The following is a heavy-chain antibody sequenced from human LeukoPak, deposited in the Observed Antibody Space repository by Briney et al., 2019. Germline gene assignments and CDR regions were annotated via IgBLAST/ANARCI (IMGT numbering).Heavy chain of an antibody. D-gene: IGHD6-19*01. V-gene: IGHV1-69*13. CDR2: IIPIFGTA. CDR1: GYTFTSYG. Sequence: SVKVSCKASGYTFTSYGISWVRQAPGQGLEWMGGIIPIFGTANYAQKFQGRVTITADESTSTAYMELSSLRSEDTAVYYCARGVAGTVDYWGQGTLVTVSS. CDR3: ARGVAGTVDY. J-gene: IGHJ4*02.